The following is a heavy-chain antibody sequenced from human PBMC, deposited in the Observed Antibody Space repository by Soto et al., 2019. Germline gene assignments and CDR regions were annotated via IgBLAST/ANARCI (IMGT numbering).Heavy chain of an antibody. V-gene: IGHV3-23*01. CDR3: EKDLWSGSNYCCGMDV. Sequence: EAQLLESGGGLVQPGGSLRLSCAASGFSFSPYAMSWVRQAPGRGLEWVSVISATGGSTFYADSVKGRFTVSRDNSGKTMYRQMVGVRVEDSSVNYCEKDLWSGSNYCCGMDVWGRGTTVTVSS. CDR1: GFSFSPYA. CDR2: ISATGGST. J-gene: IGHJ6*02. D-gene: IGHD3-10*01.